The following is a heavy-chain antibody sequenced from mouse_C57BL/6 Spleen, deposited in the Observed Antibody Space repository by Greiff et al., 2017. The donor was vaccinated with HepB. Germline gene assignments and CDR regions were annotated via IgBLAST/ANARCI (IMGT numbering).Heavy chain of an antibody. Sequence: VQLKESGPELVKPGASVKMSCKASGYTFTDYNMHWVKQSHGKSLEWIGYINPNNGGTSYNQKFKGKATLTVNKSSSTAYMELRSLTSEDSAVYYCAREGLGRRFAYWGQGTLVTVSA. CDR1: GYTFTDYN. CDR2: INPNNGGT. D-gene: IGHD4-1*01. V-gene: IGHV1-22*01. CDR3: AREGLGRRFAY. J-gene: IGHJ3*01.